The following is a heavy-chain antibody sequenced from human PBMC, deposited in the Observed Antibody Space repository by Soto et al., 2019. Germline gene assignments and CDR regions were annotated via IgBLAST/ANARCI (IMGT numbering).Heavy chain of an antibody. CDR1: GDSVRSDSYY. J-gene: IGHJ5*02. CDR2: IYHNGST. Sequence: QLQLQESGPGLVKPSETLSLTCTVSGDSVRSDSYYWSWIRQPPGKRLEWIGYIYHNGSTSYNPSLQSRVTMSINTTKNQFSLKLASVTAADTAIYYCAREGGVLRLSNWLDPWGQVTLVTVSS. CDR3: AREGGVLRLSNWLDP. D-gene: IGHD3-3*01. V-gene: IGHV4-61*01.